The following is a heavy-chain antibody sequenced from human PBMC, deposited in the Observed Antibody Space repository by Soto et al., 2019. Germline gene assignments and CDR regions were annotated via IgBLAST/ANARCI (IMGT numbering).Heavy chain of an antibody. CDR1: GFTFSSYA. CDR2: ISGSGGST. J-gene: IGHJ6*02. CDR3: AKDGLAYCGGDCPYYYGMDV. V-gene: IGHV3-23*01. Sequence: GGSLRLSCAASGFTFSSYAMSWVRQAPGKGLEWVSAISGSGGSTYYADSVKGRFTISRDNSKNTLYLQMNSLRAEDTAVYYCAKDGLAYCGGDCPYYYGMDVWGQGTTVTVSS. D-gene: IGHD2-21*02.